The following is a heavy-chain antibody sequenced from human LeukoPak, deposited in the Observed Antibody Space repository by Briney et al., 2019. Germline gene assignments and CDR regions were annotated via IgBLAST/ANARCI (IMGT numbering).Heavy chain of an antibody. V-gene: IGHV1-46*01. J-gene: IGHJ5*02. CDR3: ARDNSVRDEARWFNP. D-gene: IGHD5-24*01. CDR1: GYTFTSNY. CDR2: ISPSGGST. Sequence: ASVKVSCKAFGYTFTSNYMLWVRQAPGQGPEWKGVISPSGGSTTYAQKFQGRVTLTRDMSTSTDYLELSSLRSEDTAVYYCARDNSVRDEARWFNPWGQGTLVTVSS.